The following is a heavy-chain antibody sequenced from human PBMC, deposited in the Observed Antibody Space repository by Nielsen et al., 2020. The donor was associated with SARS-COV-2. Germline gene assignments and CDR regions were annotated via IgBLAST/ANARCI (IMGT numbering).Heavy chain of an antibody. J-gene: IGHJ1*01. CDR1: GSSISSGYY. CDR2: IFHTGSI. CDR3: ARGRGQWLSEYFQD. Sequence: SETLSLTCSVSGSSISSGYYWGWIRQSPGKGLEWIGTIFHTGSIYLNPSLRGRVTIPVDTSWNQFSLRLSSVTAADTGVYYCARGRGQWLSEYFQDWGQGTLVSVSS. D-gene: IGHD6-19*01. V-gene: IGHV4-38-2*02.